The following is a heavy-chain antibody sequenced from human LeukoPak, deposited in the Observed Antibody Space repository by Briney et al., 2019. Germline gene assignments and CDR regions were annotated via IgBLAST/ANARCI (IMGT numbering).Heavy chain of an antibody. J-gene: IGHJ4*02. CDR2: FYHNGGT. V-gene: IGHV4-59*08. CDR3: AGGRMGRYYDH. CDR1: GTAISSYF. D-gene: IGHD1-26*01. Sequence: SEILSLTCDISGTAISSYFWNWIRQSPAKGLEWIGYFYHNGGTSYNPSLRSRVTISVDSSQKRLSLQVTSMTAADTAIYYCAGGRMGRYYDHWGQGTLVAVST.